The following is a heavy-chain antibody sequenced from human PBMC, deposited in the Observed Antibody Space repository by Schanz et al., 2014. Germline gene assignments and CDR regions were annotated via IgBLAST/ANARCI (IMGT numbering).Heavy chain of an antibody. CDR2: INPSSGTT. J-gene: IGHJ4*02. Sequence: QVHLEQSGPEVKKPGASVKLSCRASGYPFTNYYIHWVRQAPGQGLEWMGKINPSSGTTRIAQNFQGRLTVTRDTSTSTVNMELSSLRSEDTAVDYCARGGFFDSTSFDSWGQGTLVTVSS. CDR3: ARGGFFDSTSFDS. D-gene: IGHD2-2*01. V-gene: IGHV1-46*03. CDR1: GYPFTNYY.